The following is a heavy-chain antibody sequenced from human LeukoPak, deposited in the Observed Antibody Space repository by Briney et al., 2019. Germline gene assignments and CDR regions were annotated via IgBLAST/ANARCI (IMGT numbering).Heavy chain of an antibody. D-gene: IGHD3-22*01. CDR2: IHYSGST. CDR1: GGSISSYY. CDR3: ARDLIAHYYDSSGGKGIDY. Sequence: SETLSLTCTVSGGSISSYYWSWIRQPPGKGLEWIGYIHYSGSTNYNPSLKSRVTISVDTSKNQFSLKLSSVTAADTAVYYCARDLIAHYYDSSGGKGIDYWGQGTLVTVSS. V-gene: IGHV4-59*12. J-gene: IGHJ4*02.